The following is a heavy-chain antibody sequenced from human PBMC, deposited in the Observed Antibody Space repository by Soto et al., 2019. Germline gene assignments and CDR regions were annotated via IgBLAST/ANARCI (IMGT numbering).Heavy chain of an antibody. V-gene: IGHV1-46*01. Sequence: QVQLMQSGAEVKKPGASVTISCKASGYTFTSYYIHWVRRAPRQGLEWMAIINPSGGSTNYAQKFQGRVTVTRDTSTSTVNMELSSLSSEDTAVYYCARDLTAADYWGQGTLVTVSS. CDR1: GYTFTSYY. CDR3: ARDLTAADY. J-gene: IGHJ4*02. CDR2: INPSGGST. D-gene: IGHD2-21*02.